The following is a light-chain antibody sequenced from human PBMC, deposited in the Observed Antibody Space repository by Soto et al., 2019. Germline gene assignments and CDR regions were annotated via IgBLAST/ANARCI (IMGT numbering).Light chain of an antibody. J-gene: IGKJ2*01. V-gene: IGKV1-5*03. CDR3: QPYNDFQYT. Sequence: DIQMTQSPSTLSASVGDGVTITCRASQIIGSWLAWYQQKPGKAPKLLIYKATNLQSGVPSRFSGSGSGTDFSLTISCLQPEDSATYFCQPYNDFQYTFGPGTKLEI. CDR1: QIIGSW. CDR2: KAT.